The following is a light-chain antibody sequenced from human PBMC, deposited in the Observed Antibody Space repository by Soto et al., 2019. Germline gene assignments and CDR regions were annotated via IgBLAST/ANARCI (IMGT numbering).Light chain of an antibody. Sequence: QSALTQPASVSGSPGQPITISCTGTSSDVGGYNYVSWYQPHPGKAPKLLIYEVSNRPSGVSNRFSGSKSGNTVSLTISGLQAEDEADYYCSSYTSSSTAVFGGGTKLTVL. CDR1: SSDVGGYNY. CDR3: SSYTSSSTAV. CDR2: EVS. J-gene: IGLJ2*01. V-gene: IGLV2-14*01.